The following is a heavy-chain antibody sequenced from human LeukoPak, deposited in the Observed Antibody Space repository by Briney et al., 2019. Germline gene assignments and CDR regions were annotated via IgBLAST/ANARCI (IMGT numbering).Heavy chain of an antibody. V-gene: IGHV3-23*01. CDR3: AIHGGGTIRIEAFDV. D-gene: IGHD3-3*01. Sequence: PGGSLGLSCVISGFTFSTYGMHWVRQGPGKGLEWVSAISGDGRDIFYADAVKGRFTISRDNSKNTLYLQMNGLRDEDTALYYCAIHGGGTIRIEAFDVWGQGTMVTISS. CDR2: ISGDGRDI. J-gene: IGHJ3*01. CDR1: GFTFSTYG.